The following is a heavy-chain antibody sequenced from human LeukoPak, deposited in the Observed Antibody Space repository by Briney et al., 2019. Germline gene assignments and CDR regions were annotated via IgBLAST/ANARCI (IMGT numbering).Heavy chain of an antibody. CDR3: AKDLGYYDFWSGYYGENYYGMDV. CDR2: ISYDGSNK. J-gene: IGHJ6*02. CDR1: GFTFSSYG. V-gene: IGHV3-30*18. D-gene: IGHD3-3*01. Sequence: GGSLRLSCAASGFTFSSYGMHWVRQAPGKGLEWVAVISYDGSNKYYADSVKGRFTISSDNSKNTLYLQMNSLRAEDTAVYYCAKDLGYYDFWSGYYGENYYGMDVWGQGTTVTVSS.